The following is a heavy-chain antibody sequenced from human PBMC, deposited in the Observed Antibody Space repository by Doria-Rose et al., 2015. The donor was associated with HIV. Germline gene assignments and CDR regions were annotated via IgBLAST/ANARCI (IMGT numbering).Heavy chain of an antibody. CDR3: ARGLLRGGWNDVDYYYGMDV. V-gene: IGHV4-34*01. CDR1: GGSFSGYY. CDR2: ITHSGCT. J-gene: IGHJ6*02. Sequence: QVQLQPWGAGLVKPSETLSLTCAGFGGSFSGYYWSWIRQPPGKGLEWIGEITHSGCTNYRTTLKSRVTITLATSTNLFSLKLSSVTAADTAVYYCARGLLRGGWNDVDYYYGMDVWGQGATVTVSS. D-gene: IGHD1-1*01.